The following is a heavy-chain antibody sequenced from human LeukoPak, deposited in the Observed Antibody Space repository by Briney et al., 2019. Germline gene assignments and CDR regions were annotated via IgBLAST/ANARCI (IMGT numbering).Heavy chain of an antibody. D-gene: IGHD4-11*01. V-gene: IGHV4-34*01. J-gene: IGHJ4*02. CDR3: ATRRDSINSAVSRDY. CDR1: GGSLSGHY. Sequence: SETLSLTRAVYGGSLSGHYWSWIRQPPGKGLEWIGEINHSGSTNYNPSLKSRVTISVDTSKNQFSLKLSSVTAADTAVYYCATRRDSINSAVSRDYWGQGTLVTVSS. CDR2: INHSGST.